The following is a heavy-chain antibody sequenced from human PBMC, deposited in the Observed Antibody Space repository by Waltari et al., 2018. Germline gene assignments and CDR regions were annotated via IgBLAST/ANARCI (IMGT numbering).Heavy chain of an antibody. CDR3: VRDLGGSGNSWFDA. CDR1: SYSIRSGYF. Sequence: QVQLQESDPGLARPSETLSLTCAVSSYSIRSGYFWGWLRQPPGKGLQWIGSVSHRLKTYYNPSLKSRVGMSVDTSKNLFALKVTSVTAADTATYYCVRDLGGSGNSWFDAWGQGTLVIVSS. D-gene: IGHD3-10*01. CDR2: VSHRLKT. V-gene: IGHV4-38-2*02. J-gene: IGHJ5*02.